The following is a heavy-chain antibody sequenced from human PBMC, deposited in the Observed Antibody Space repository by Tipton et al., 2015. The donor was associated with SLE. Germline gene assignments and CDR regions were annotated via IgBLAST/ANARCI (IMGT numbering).Heavy chain of an antibody. J-gene: IGHJ6*03. D-gene: IGHD3-22*01. CDR1: GRSFSSYF. Sequence: TLSLTCAVSGRSFSSYFWSWVRQSPGKGLEWIGELNHGGTTNYNPSLKSRVTISVDTSKNQFSLKLSSVTAADTAVYYCARGSAVITSGYYYYYMDGWGKGTTVTVSS. CDR3: ARGSAVITSGYYYYYMDG. CDR2: LNHGGTT. V-gene: IGHV4-34*01.